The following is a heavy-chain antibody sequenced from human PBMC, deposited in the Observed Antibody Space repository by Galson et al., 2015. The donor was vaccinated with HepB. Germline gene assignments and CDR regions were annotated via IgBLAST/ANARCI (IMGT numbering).Heavy chain of an antibody. V-gene: IGHV3-21*01. CDR3: ARDYYDSSGYTDFDY. J-gene: IGHJ4*02. D-gene: IGHD3-22*01. CDR2: ISSSSSYI. Sequence: SLRLSCAASGFTFSSYSMNWVRQAPGKGLEWVSSISSSSSYIYYADSVKGRFTISRDNAKNSLYLQMNSLRAEDTAVYYCARDYYDSSGYTDFDYWGQGTLVTVSS. CDR1: GFTFSSYS.